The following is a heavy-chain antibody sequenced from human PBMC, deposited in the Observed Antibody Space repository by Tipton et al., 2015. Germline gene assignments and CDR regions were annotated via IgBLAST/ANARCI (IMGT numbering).Heavy chain of an antibody. D-gene: IGHD3-16*01. CDR2: IYHSGNT. CDR3: ARIRGRYVMDY. J-gene: IGHJ4*02. V-gene: IGHV4-4*02. CDR1: GGSISSSNW. Sequence: TLSLTCAVSGGSISSSNWWSWVRQPPGKKLEWIGEIYHSGNTNYNPSLKSRVTISVDTSKNQFFLNLSSVTAADTAVYYCARIRGRYVMDYWGQGTLVTVSS.